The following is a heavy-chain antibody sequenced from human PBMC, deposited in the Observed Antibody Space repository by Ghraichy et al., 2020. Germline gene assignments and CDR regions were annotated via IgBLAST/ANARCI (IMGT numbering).Heavy chain of an antibody. Sequence: SETLSLTCTVSGYSISSGYYWGWIRQPPGKGLEWIGTIYHSGSIYYNPSLKSRVTMSVDTSKNQFSLKLSSVTAAATAVYYCARTSYGSGSYYKYYFDYWGQGCVFTV. CDR2: IYHSGSI. D-gene: IGHD3-10*01. V-gene: IGHV4-38-2*02. CDR3: ARTSYGSGSYYKYYFDY. J-gene: IGHJ4*02. CDR1: GYSISSGYY.